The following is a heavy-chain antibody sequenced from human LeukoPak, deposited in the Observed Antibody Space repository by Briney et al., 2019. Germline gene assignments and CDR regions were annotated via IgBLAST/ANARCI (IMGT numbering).Heavy chain of an antibody. CDR2: IYSGGST. J-gene: IGHJ6*03. CDR1: EFSVGSNY. D-gene: IGHD3-10*01. Sequence: GGSLRLSCAASEFSVGSNYMTWVRQAPGKGLEWVSLIYSGGSTYYADLVKGRFTISRDNSKNTLYLQMNSLGAEDTAVYYCARGIRRFGDPYYYYYMDVWGKGTTVTISS. V-gene: IGHV3-66*01. CDR3: ARGIRRFGDPYYYYYMDV.